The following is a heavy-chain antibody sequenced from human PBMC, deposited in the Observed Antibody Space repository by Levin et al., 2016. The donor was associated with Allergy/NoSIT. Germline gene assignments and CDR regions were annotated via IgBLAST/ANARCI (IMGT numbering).Heavy chain of an antibody. D-gene: IGHD3-9*01. CDR3: AKGGYYDTVSGTGSFHY. J-gene: IGHJ4*02. Sequence: VRQMPGKGLEWEAVISYDGTNKYYADSVRGRFTISRDNSKNTLYVQVNSLRAEDTAVYYCAKGGYYDTVSGTGSFHYWGQGTLVTVSS. CDR2: ISYDGTNK. V-gene: IGHV3-30*18.